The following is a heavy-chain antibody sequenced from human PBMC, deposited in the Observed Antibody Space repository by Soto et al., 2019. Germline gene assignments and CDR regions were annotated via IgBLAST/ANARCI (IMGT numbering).Heavy chain of an antibody. CDR3: ARDRRELKLPDY. CDR1: GFTFSSYA. CDR2: ISYDGSNR. D-gene: IGHD1-7*01. V-gene: IGHV3-30-3*01. Sequence: GGSLRLSCAASGFTFSSYAMHWVRQAPGKGLEWVAVISYDGSNRYYADSVKGRFTISRDNSKNTLYLQMNSLRAEDTAVYYCARDRRELKLPDYWGQGTLVTVSS. J-gene: IGHJ4*02.